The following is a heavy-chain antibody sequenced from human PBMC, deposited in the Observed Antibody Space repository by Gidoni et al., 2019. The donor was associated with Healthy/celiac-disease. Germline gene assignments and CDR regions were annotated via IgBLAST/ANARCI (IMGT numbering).Heavy chain of an antibody. D-gene: IGHD1-7*01. CDR1: GFTFSRYG. CDR3: AKNFEYYGMDV. V-gene: IGHV3-30*18. J-gene: IGHJ6*02. Sequence: QVQLVESGGGVVQPGRSLRLSCAASGFTFSRYGMHWVRQAPGKGLEWVAVISYDGSNKYYADSVKGRFTISRDNSKNTLYLQMNSLRAEDTAVYYCAKNFEYYGMDVWGQGTTVTVSS. CDR2: ISYDGSNK.